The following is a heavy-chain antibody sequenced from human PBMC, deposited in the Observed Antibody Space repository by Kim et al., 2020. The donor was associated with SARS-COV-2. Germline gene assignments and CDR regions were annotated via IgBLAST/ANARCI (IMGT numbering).Heavy chain of an antibody. CDR2: ISGSGGST. V-gene: IGHV3-23*01. J-gene: IGHJ4*02. Sequence: GGSLRLSCAASGFTFSSYAMSWVRQAPGKGLEWVSAISGSGGSTYYADSVKGRFTISRDNSKNTLYLQMNSLRAEDTAVYYCAKDGVGLRYFDWLLSPAPYYWGQGTLVTVSS. CDR1: GFTFSSYA. D-gene: IGHD3-9*01. CDR3: AKDGVGLRYFDWLLSPAPYY.